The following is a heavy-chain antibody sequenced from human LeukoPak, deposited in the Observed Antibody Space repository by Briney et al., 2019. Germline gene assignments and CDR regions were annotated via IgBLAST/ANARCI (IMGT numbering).Heavy chain of an antibody. J-gene: IGHJ1*01. D-gene: IGHD2-15*01. V-gene: IGHV4-34*01. CDR3: ARTGGYCSGGSCYGEYFQH. CDR2: INHSGST. Sequence: SETLSLTCAVYGGSFSGYYWSWIRQPPGKGLEWIGEINHSGSTNYNPSLKSQDTISVDTSKNQFSLKLSSVTAADTAVYYCARTGGYCSGGSCYGEYFQHWGQGTLVTVSS. CDR1: GGSFSGYY.